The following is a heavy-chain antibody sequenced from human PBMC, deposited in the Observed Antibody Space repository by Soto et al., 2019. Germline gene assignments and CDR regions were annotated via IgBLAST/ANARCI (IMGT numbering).Heavy chain of an antibody. CDR1: GYTFTGFY. D-gene: IGHD6-19*01. V-gene: IGHV1-2*02. Sequence: ASVKVSCKASGYTFTGFYIQWVRQAPGQGLEWMGWINPNGGGTNYAQKFQGRVTMTRDTSISTAFMELSRLRSEDTSVYYCAKEAPGGWHFFDTWGQGTLVTVSS. CDR3: AKEAPGGWHFFDT. J-gene: IGHJ4*02. CDR2: INPNGGGT.